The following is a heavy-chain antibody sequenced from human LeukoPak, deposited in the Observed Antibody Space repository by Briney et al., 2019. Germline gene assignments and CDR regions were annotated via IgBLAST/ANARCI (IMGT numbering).Heavy chain of an antibody. CDR3: ARDRTYDSSGYDP. CDR1: GFTLSSYS. V-gene: IGHV3-21*01. CDR2: ISSSSSYI. Sequence: GGSLRLSCAASGFTLSSYSMNLVRQAPGKGREWVSSISSSSSYIYYADSVTGRFTISRDNAKNSLYLQMNSLRAEDTAVYYCARDRTYDSSGYDPWGQGTLVTVSS. D-gene: IGHD3-22*01. J-gene: IGHJ5*02.